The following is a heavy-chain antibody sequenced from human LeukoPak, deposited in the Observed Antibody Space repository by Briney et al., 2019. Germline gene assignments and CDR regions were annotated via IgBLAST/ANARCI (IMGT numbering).Heavy chain of an antibody. J-gene: IGHJ4*02. D-gene: IGHD5-18*01. Sequence: GGSLRLSCAASGFTFSSYAMHWVRQAPGKGLEWVAVISYDGSNKYYADSVKGRFTISRDNSENTLYLQMNSLRAEDTAVYYCARDRDRYSYTYYFDYWGQGTLVTVSS. CDR1: GFTFSSYA. CDR3: ARDRDRYSYTYYFDY. V-gene: IGHV3-30-3*01. CDR2: ISYDGSNK.